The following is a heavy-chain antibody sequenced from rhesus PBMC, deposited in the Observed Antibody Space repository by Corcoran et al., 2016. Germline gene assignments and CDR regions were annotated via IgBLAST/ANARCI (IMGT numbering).Heavy chain of an antibody. Sequence: QLQLQESGPGLVKPSETLSVTCAVSGGAISSSYWSWIRQAPGKGLEGIGYIYGSGSSTNYNPPLKSRVTLSVDTSKNQLSLKLSSVTAADTAVYYCASSPGYYWYFDLWGPGTPITISS. CDR3: ASSPGYYWYFDL. CDR1: GGAISSSY. CDR2: IYGSGSST. J-gene: IGHJ2*01. V-gene: IGHV4-169*02. D-gene: IGHD3-28*01.